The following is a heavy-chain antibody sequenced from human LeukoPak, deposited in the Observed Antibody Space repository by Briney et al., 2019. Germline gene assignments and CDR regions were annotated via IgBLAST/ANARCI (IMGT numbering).Heavy chain of an antibody. D-gene: IGHD3-10*01. J-gene: IGHJ3*02. V-gene: IGHV4-39*01. CDR3: AGTMVRGVTGAFDI. CDR1: GGSISSSSYY. CDR2: IYYSGST. Sequence: SETLSLTCTVSGGSISSSSYYWGWIRQPPGKGREWIGSIYYSGSTYYNPSLKSRVTISVDTSKNQFSLKLSSVTAADTAVYYCAGTMVRGVTGAFDIWGQGTMVTVSS.